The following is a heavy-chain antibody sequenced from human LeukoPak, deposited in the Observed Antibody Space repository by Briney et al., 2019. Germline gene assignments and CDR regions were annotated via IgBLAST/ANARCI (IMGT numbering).Heavy chain of an antibody. V-gene: IGHV1-18*01. CDR2: MSAYNSDT. CDR3: AIYSSGWYAFDI. J-gene: IGHJ3*02. Sequence: ASVNLSFKASGYAFTSYGISWVRQSPGPGLEWMGWMSAYNSDTNYAQKLQGRVNMTTDTSKSTAYMELRSLRSDDTAVYYCAIYSSGWYAFDIWGQGTMVTVSS. D-gene: IGHD6-19*01. CDR1: GYAFTSYG.